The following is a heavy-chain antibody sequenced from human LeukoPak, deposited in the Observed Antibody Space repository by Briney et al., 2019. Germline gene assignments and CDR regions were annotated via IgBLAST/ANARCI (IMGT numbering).Heavy chain of an antibody. J-gene: IGHJ3*02. Sequence: GRSLRLSCAASGFTFSTNSMNWVRQAPGKGLEWVSSISSSSSYIYYADSVKGRFTISRDNAKKSLFLDMNSLRAEDTAVYYCASENKRGYSYGSPTDAFDIWGQGTMVTVSS. CDR3: ASENKRGYSYGSPTDAFDI. CDR1: GFTFSTNS. V-gene: IGHV3-21*01. CDR2: ISSSSSYI. D-gene: IGHD5-18*01.